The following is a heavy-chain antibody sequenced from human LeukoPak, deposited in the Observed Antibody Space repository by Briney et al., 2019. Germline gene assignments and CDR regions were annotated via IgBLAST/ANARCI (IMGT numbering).Heavy chain of an antibody. CDR3: ARPEQVTIFGVVIKTPPYYDY. CDR1: GYTFTSYY. J-gene: IGHJ4*02. V-gene: IGHV1-69*02. CDR2: IIPILGIA. D-gene: IGHD3-3*01. Sequence: ASVKVSCKASGYTFTSYYMHWVRQAPGQGLEWMGRIIPILGIANYAQKFQGRVTITADKSTSTAYMELSSLRSEDTAVYYCARPEQVTIFGVVIKTPPYYDYWGQGTLVTVSS.